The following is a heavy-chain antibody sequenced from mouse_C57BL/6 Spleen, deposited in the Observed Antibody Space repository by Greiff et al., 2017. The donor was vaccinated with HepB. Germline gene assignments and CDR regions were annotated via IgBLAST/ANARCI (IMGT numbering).Heavy chain of an antibody. CDR2: IYPGDGDT. V-gene: IGHV1-82*01. CDR3: AKRLDYYGSSLDY. J-gene: IGHJ2*01. D-gene: IGHD1-1*01. CDR1: GYAFSSSC. Sequence: QVQLQQSGPALVKPGASLKISCKASGYAFSSSCMTWVKQRPGKGLEWIGRIYPGDGDTNYNGKFKGKATLTADKSSSTAYMQLSSLTSEDSAVYFCAKRLDYYGSSLDYWGQGTTLTVSS.